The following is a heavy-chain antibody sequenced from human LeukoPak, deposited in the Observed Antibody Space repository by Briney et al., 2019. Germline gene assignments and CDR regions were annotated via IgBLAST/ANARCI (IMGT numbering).Heavy chain of an antibody. CDR1: GYTFTSYD. CDR2: MNPNSGNT. Sequence: ASVKVSCKASGYTFTSYDINWVRQATGQGLEWMGWMNPNSGNTGYAQKFQGRVTMTRNTSISTAYMELSSLRSEDRAVYYCARGTVGIAVAGTYYYYGMDVWGQGTTVTVSS. V-gene: IGHV1-8*01. J-gene: IGHJ6*02. D-gene: IGHD6-19*01. CDR3: ARGTVGIAVAGTYYYYGMDV.